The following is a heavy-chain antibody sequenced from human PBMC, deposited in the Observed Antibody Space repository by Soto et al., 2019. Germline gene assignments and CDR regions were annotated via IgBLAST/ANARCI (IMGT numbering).Heavy chain of an antibody. V-gene: IGHV1-18*01. CDR1: RDSFKSYS. J-gene: IGHJ4*02. Sequence: GAPVKVCCKARRDSFKSYSSRSPQHAPGQGLEWMGWISAYNGNTNYAQKLQGRVTMTTDTSTSTAYMELRSLRSDDTAVYYCARGIAAAGGALYWGQGTLVTVSS. D-gene: IGHD6-13*01. CDR3: ARGIAAAGGALY. CDR2: ISAYNGNT.